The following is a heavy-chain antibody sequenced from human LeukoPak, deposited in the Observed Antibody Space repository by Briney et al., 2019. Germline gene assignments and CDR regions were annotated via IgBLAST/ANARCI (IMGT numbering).Heavy chain of an antibody. Sequence: SETLSLTCTVSGGSISSSSYYWGWIRQPPGKGLEWIGSVYHSGTTYYNPSLQSRVGISADMSRNQFSLRLNSMTAADTAVYYCVRDEAEFGNRQWYFDLWGRGTLVIVSS. D-gene: IGHD2/OR15-2a*01. CDR3: VRDEAEFGNRQWYFDL. J-gene: IGHJ2*01. CDR1: GGSISSSSYY. V-gene: IGHV4-39*07. CDR2: VYHSGTT.